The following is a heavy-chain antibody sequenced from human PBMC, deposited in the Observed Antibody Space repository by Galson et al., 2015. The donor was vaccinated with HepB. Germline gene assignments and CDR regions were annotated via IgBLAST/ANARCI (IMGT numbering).Heavy chain of an antibody. D-gene: IGHD1-1*01. V-gene: IGHV1-18*01. CDR3: ARDSRLELRLNNYFSYGMDV. J-gene: IGHJ6*02. CDR2: FSGYDGST. CDR1: GYSFSNYG. Sequence: SVKVSCEASGYSFSNYGLSWIRQAPGPGLEWMGWFSGYDGSTNYAQKFQGRVTMTADASTGTAYLELRNLRSDDTAVYYCARDSRLELRLNNYFSYGMDVWGQGSAVTVSS.